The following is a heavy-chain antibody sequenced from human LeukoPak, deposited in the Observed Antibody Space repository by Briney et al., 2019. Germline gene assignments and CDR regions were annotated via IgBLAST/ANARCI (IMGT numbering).Heavy chain of an antibody. CDR1: GGSISSGDYY. Sequence: PSETLSLTCTVSGGSISSGDYYWSWIRQPPGKGLEWIGYIYYSGSTYYNPSLKSRVTISVDTSKNQFSLKLSSVTAAVTAVYYCARDSVREPRDAFDIWGQGTMVTVSS. J-gene: IGHJ3*02. CDR2: IYYSGST. V-gene: IGHV4-30-4*01. CDR3: ARDSVREPRDAFDI. D-gene: IGHD6-6*01.